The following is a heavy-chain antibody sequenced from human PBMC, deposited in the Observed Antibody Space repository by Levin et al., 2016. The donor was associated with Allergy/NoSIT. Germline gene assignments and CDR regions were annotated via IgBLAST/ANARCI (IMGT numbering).Heavy chain of an antibody. V-gene: IGHV1-18*04. CDR1: GYTFTSYG. D-gene: IGHD1-7*01. CDR2: ISAYNGNT. J-gene: IGHJ5*02. Sequence: ASVKVSCKASGYTFTSYGISWVRQAPGQGLEWMGWISAYNGNTNYAQKLQGRVTMTTDTSTSTAYMELRSLRSDDTAVYYCARETGTAGGGRGNWFDPWGQGTLVTVSS. CDR3: ARETGTAGGGRGNWFDP.